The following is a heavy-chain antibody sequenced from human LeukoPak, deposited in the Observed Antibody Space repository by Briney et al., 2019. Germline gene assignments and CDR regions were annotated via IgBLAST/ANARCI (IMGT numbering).Heavy chain of an antibody. Sequence: GGSVRLSCAASGFTFSTYAMSWVRHAPGKGLEWGSGIRGRGVTTYYADSVKGRFTTSRDNSTKTVSLQMHRLRAEDTDVYYYARDYAGDYWGQGPLVTVSS. V-gene: IGHV3-23*01. D-gene: IGHD3-16*01. J-gene: IGHJ4*02. CDR2: IRGRGVTT. CDR1: GFTFSTYA. CDR3: ARDYAGDY.